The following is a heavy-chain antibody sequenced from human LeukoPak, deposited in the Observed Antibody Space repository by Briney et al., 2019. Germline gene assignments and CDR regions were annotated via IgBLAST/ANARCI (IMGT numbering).Heavy chain of an antibody. J-gene: IGHJ5*02. CDR3: ARGPIGYCSGGSCSWLYNWFDP. V-gene: IGHV4-30-2*01. CDR2: IYHSGST. Sequence: SETLSLTCAVSGGSIGSGGYSWSWIRQPPGKGLEWIGYIYHSGSTYYNPSLKSRVTISVDRSKNQFSLKLSSVTAADTAVYYCARGPIGYCSGGSCSWLYNWFDPWGQGTLVTVSS. CDR1: GGSIGSGGYS. D-gene: IGHD2-15*01.